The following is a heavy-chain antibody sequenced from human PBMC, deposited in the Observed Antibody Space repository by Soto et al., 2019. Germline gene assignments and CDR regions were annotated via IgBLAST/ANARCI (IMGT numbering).Heavy chain of an antibody. J-gene: IGHJ2*01. D-gene: IGHD1-26*01. Sequence: QVQLVESGGGGVQPGRSLGLSCAASGFTFNTYGMHWVRQAPGKGLEWVAAISYDGINKYYVDSVKGRFTISRSNPKNTLYVQMSSLGAEETALYYCARSPQPTRGIQGYFDLWGRGILVMVSS. CDR2: ISYDGINK. CDR1: GFTFNTYG. CDR3: ARSPQPTRGIQGYFDL. V-gene: IGHV3-30*03.